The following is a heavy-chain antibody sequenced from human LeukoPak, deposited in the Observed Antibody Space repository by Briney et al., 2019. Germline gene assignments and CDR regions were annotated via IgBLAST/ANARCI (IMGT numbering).Heavy chain of an antibody. CDR1: GGTFSSYA. CDR2: IIPILGIA. CDR3: ARELFEDIVVVPAATSLDY. J-gene: IGHJ4*02. Sequence: GASVKVSCKASGGTFSSYAISWVRQAPGQGLEWMGRIIPILGIANYAQKFQGRVTITADKSTSTAYMELSSLRSEDTAVYYCARELFEDIVVVPAATSLDYWGQGTLVTVSS. V-gene: IGHV1-69*04. D-gene: IGHD2-2*01.